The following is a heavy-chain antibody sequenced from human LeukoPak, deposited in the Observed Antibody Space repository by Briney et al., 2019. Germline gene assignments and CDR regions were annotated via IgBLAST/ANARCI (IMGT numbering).Heavy chain of an antibody. J-gene: IGHJ3*02. CDR3: ARDGRVYSSGWYGYAFDI. CDR1: GGTFSSYA. Sequence: ASVKVSCKASGGTFSSYAISWVRQAPGQGLEWMGGIIPIFGTPNYAQTFQGRVTITTDESTSTAYMELSSLRSEDTAVYYCARDGRVYSSGWYGYAFDIWGQGTMVTVSS. D-gene: IGHD6-19*01. V-gene: IGHV1-69*05. CDR2: IIPIFGTP.